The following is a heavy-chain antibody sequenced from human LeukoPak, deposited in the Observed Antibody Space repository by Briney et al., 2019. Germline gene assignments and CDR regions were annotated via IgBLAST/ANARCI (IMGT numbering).Heavy chain of an antibody. D-gene: IGHD2-15*01. CDR1: GGSISSYY. CDR3: ARQSCSGGSCYPRPYWYFDL. V-gene: IGHV4-59*08. Sequence: SETLSLTCTVSGGSISSYYWSWIRQPPGKGLEWIGYIYYSGSTNYNPSLRSRVTISVDTSKNQFSLKLSSVTAADTAVYYCARQSCSGGSCYPRPYWYFDLWGRGTLVTVSS. J-gene: IGHJ2*01. CDR2: IYYSGST.